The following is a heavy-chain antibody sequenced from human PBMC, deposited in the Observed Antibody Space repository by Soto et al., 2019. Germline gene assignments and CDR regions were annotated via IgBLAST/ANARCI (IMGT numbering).Heavy chain of an antibody. J-gene: IGHJ6*01. D-gene: IGHD3-10*01. CDR2: INHSGST. CDR3: ARGRRVRGVIRGNYYYYGMDV. CDR1: GGSFSGYY. V-gene: IGHV4-34*01. Sequence: TLSLTCAFSGGSFSGYYWSWIRQPPGKGLEWIGEINHSGSTNYNPSLKSRVTISVDTSKNQFSLKLSPVTAADTAVYYCARGRRVRGVIRGNYYYYGMDVWGQGTTVTVPS.